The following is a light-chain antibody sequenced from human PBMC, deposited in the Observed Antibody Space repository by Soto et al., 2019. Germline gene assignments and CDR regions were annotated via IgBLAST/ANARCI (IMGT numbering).Light chain of an antibody. J-gene: IGKJ4*01. Sequence: EIVLTQPPGTLSLSPGERATLSCRASQSVSSSYIAWYQQKPGQAPRPLIYGASSRATGIPDRFSGSGSGTDFTLTISRLEPEDFAVYYCQQYDNSVLTFGGGTKVDIK. CDR3: QQYDNSVLT. CDR2: GAS. CDR1: QSVSSSY. V-gene: IGKV3-20*01.